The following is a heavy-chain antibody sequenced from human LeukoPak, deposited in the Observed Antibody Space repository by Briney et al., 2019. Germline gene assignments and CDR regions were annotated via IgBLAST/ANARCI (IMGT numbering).Heavy chain of an antibody. CDR1: GFTFSSYG. J-gene: IGHJ6*02. V-gene: IGHV3-33*08. CDR2: IWYDGSNK. CDR3: ARDPAGSKVWSPYYYYYYGMDV. Sequence: PGRSLRLSCAASGFTFSSYGMHWVRQAPGKGLEWVAVIWYDGSNKYYADSVKGRFTISRDNSKNTLYLQMNSLRAEDTAVYYCARDPAGSKVWSPYYYYYYGMDVWGQGTTVTVSS. D-gene: IGHD6-13*01.